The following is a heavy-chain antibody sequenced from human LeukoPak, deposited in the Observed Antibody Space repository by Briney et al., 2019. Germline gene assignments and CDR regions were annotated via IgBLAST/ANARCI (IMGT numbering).Heavy chain of an antibody. V-gene: IGHV1-8*02. CDR1: GYTFTSYD. CDR3: ARDRSSSSHYFDY. Sequence: ASVKVSCKASGYTFTSYDINWVRQATGQGLEWMGWMNPNSGNTGYAQKFQGRVTMTRDTSTSTVYMELSSLRSEDTAVYYCARDRSSSSHYFDYWGQGTLVTVSS. D-gene: IGHD6-6*01. J-gene: IGHJ4*02. CDR2: MNPNSGNT.